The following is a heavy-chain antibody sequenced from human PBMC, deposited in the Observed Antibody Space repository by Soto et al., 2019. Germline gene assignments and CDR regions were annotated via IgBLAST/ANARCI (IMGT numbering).Heavy chain of an antibody. CDR3: AKVRADYYYGSGPCAY. CDR2: ISSDGSNK. J-gene: IGHJ4*02. Sequence: QVQLVESGGGVVQPGRSLRLSCAASGFTFSSYGMHWVRQAPGKGLEWVALISSDGSNKYYADSVKGRFTISRDNSKNTLYLQMNTLRAEDTAVYYCAKVRADYYYGSGPCAYWGQGTLVTVSS. D-gene: IGHD3-10*01. CDR1: GFTFSSYG. V-gene: IGHV3-30*18.